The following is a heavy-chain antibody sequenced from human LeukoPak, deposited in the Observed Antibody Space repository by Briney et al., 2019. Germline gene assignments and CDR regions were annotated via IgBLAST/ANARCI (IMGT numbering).Heavy chain of an antibody. CDR3: AQEGRFLSNAFDI. CDR2: ISGSGGST. J-gene: IGHJ3*02. CDR1: GFTFGDYY. V-gene: IGHV3-23*01. D-gene: IGHD2-21*01. Sequence: PGGSLRLSCAASGFTFGDYYMSWIRQAPGKGLEWVSAISGSGGSTYYADSVKGRFTISRDNSKNTLYLQMNSLRAEDTAVYYCAQEGRFLSNAFDIWGQGTMVTVSS.